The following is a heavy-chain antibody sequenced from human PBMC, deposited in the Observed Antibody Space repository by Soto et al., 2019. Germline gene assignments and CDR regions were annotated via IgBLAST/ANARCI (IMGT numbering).Heavy chain of an antibody. CDR1: GYSITSYW. D-gene: IGHD6-13*01. V-gene: IGHV5-10-1*01. CDR3: ATRIAAAEYYYSGLGV. J-gene: IGHJ6*02. Sequence: PGESLKISCKGSGYSITSYWISWVRQMTGKGLEWMGRIDPSDSYTNYSPSFQGHVTISADKSISTAYLQWSSLKASDTAMYYCATRIAAAEYYYSGLGVWGQGTTGTVSS. CDR2: IDPSDSYT.